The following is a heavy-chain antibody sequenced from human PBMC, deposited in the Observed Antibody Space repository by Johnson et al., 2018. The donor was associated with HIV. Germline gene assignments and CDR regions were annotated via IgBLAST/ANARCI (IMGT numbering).Heavy chain of an antibody. CDR1: GFTFDDYT. D-gene: IGHD2-2*01. V-gene: IGHV3-43*01. CDR3: ARYCSRTSCPFSHAFDS. Sequence: DVQVVESGGGLVQPGGSLRLSCAASGFTFDDYTMHWVRQAPGKGLEWVSLISWDGGSTYYADSVKGRFTISRDNSKNSLYLQMGSLSAEDMAVYYCARYCSRTSCPFSHAFDSWGQGTMVTISS. CDR2: ISWDGGST. J-gene: IGHJ3*02.